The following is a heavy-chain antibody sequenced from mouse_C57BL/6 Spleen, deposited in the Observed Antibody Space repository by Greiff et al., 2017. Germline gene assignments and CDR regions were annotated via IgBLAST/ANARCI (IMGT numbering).Heavy chain of an antibody. J-gene: IGHJ1*03. Sequence: QVQLQQPGAELVRPGSSVKLSCKASGYTFTSYWMHWVKQRPIQGLEWIGNIDPSDSETHYNQKFKDKATLPVAKSSSTAIMLLSSLSSEASAVYCCACTSYPSYSYFDVWGTGTTVTVSS. CDR1: GYTFTSYW. V-gene: IGHV1-52*01. CDR3: ACTSYPSYSYFDV. D-gene: IGHD5-1*01. CDR2: IDPSDSET.